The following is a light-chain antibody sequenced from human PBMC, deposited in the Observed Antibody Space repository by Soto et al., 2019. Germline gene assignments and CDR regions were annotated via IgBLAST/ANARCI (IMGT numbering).Light chain of an antibody. CDR1: QSISSY. J-gene: IGKJ4*01. Sequence: EIVLTQSPATLSLSPGESATLSCRASQSISSYLAWYQQKPGQAPRLLIYDASNRATGIPARFSGSGSGTDFTLTISSLEPEDFAVYYCQRRSNWPPLTFGGGTKVEIK. CDR2: DAS. V-gene: IGKV3-11*01. CDR3: QRRSNWPPLT.